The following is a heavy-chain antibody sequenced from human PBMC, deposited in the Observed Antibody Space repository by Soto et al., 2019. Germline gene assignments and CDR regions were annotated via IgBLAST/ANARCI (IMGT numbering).Heavy chain of an antibody. CDR3: TTDKTLAGITIFGVVIFSYMDV. V-gene: IGHV3-15*01. J-gene: IGHJ6*03. CDR1: GFTFSNAW. Sequence: GGSLRLSCAASGFTFSNAWMSWVRQAPGKGLEWVGRIKSKTDGGTTDYAAPVKGRFTISSVDSKNTLYLQMNSLKTEDTAVYYCTTDKTLAGITIFGVVIFSYMDVWGKGTTVTVSS. CDR2: IKSKTDGGTT. D-gene: IGHD3-3*01.